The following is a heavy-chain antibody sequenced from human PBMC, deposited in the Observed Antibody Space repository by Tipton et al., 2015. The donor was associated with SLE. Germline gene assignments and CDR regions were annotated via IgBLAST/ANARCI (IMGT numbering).Heavy chain of an antibody. CDR2: VYKN. CDR3: ARGTVAALGAQFGDVFDI. Sequence: TLSLTCYVTGVSISNYYWTWIRQSPGKGLEWIGNVYKNYNPSLESRVTISVDTSRNLFSLNLSSVTAADTAVYYCARGTVAALGAQFGDVFDIWGQGTMVTVSS. D-gene: IGHD6-6*01. V-gene: IGHV4-59*01. CDR1: GVSISNYY. J-gene: IGHJ3*02.